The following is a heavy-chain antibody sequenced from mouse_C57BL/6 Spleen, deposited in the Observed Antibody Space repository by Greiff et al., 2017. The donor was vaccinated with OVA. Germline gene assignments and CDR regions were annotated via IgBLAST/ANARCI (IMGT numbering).Heavy chain of an antibody. CDR2: IYPGSGST. J-gene: IGHJ2*01. CDR3: ARGGYMVTTGGDY. D-gene: IGHD2-2*01. CDR1: GYTFTSYW. Sequence: QVQLQQPGAELVKPGASVKMSYKASGYTFTSYWITWVKQRPGQGLEWIGDIYPGSGSTNYNEKFKSKATLTVDTSSSTAYMQLSSLTSEDSAVYYCARGGYMVTTGGDYWGQGTTLTVSS. V-gene: IGHV1-55*01.